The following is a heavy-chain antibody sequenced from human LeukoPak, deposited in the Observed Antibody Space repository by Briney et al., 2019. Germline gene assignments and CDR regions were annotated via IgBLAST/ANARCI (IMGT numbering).Heavy chain of an antibody. Sequence: GRSLRLSCAASGFTFSSYGMHWVRQAPGKGLEWVAVTSYDGSNKYYADSVKGRFTISRDNSKNTLYLQMNSLRAEDTAVYYCAKGEHIVVVTALFDYWGQGTLVTVSS. CDR2: TSYDGSNK. CDR3: AKGEHIVVVTALFDY. V-gene: IGHV3-30*18. J-gene: IGHJ4*02. CDR1: GFTFSSYG. D-gene: IGHD2-21*02.